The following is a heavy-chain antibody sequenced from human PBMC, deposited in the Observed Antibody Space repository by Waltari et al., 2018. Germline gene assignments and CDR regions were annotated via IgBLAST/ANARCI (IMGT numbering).Heavy chain of an antibody. CDR2: IFYMGDT. Sequence: QVQLQESGPGLVKPSETLSLTCIVSGGSISSRDHYWGWIRQPPGKGLEWLGSIFYMGDTYFTPSLRCGGSMSVDTPNNRFSLKLNSVTAADTAVYYCARGWGVLSASRGTPPNWFDPLGQGTLVTVSS. CDR3: ARGWGVLSASRGTPPNWFDP. D-gene: IGHD3-16*02. V-gene: IGHV4-39*07. J-gene: IGHJ5*02. CDR1: GGSISSRDHY.